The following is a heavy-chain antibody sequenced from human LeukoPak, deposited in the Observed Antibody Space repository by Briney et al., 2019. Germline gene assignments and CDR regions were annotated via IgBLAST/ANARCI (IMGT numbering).Heavy chain of an antibody. CDR1: NYSFTTYS. V-gene: IGHV1-18*01. Sequence: ASVEVSCKASNYSFTTYSISWVRQAPGQGLEWMGKISVYNGDTNYAQRLQGRVIMTTDMSTTTAYMELRSLRSDDTAVYFCARDSGWEFDYWGQGTPVIVSS. D-gene: IGHD1-26*01. CDR3: ARDSGWEFDY. J-gene: IGHJ4*02. CDR2: ISVYNGDT.